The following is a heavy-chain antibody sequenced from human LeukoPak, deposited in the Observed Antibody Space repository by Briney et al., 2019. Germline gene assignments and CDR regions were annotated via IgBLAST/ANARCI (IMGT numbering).Heavy chain of an antibody. D-gene: IGHD5-18*01. CDR2: IYHSGST. V-gene: IGHV4-4*02. CDR3: ARDGYGDYYYYYGMDV. J-gene: IGHJ6*04. Sequence: GTLSLTCAVSGGSISSCNWWSWVRQPPGKGLEWIGEIYHSGSTNYNPSLKSRVTISVDKSKNQFSLKLSSVTAADTAVYYCARDGYGDYYYYYGMDVWGKGTTVTVSS. CDR1: GGSISSCNW.